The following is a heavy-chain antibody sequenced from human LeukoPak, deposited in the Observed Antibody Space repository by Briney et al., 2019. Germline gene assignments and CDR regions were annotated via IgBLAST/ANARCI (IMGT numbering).Heavy chain of an antibody. CDR1: GYTSTSYG. J-gene: IGHJ4*02. CDR2: ISAYNGNT. V-gene: IGHV1-18*01. Sequence: ASVKVSCKASGYTSTSYGISWVRQAPGQGLEWMGWISAYNGNTNYAQKLQGRVTMTTDTSTSTAYMELRSLRAEDTAVYYCAREWHYYFDYWGQGTLVTVSS. D-gene: IGHD5-24*01. CDR3: AREWHYYFDY.